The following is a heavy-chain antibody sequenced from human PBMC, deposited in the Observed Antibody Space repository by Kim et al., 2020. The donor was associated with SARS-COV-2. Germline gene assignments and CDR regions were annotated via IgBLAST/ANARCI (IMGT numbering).Heavy chain of an antibody. Sequence: GGSLRLSCAASGFSFSGSSMHWVRQASGKGLEWFGRIRNKANSYATAYAASVKGRFTISRDDSKNTAYLQMNSLKTEDTAVYYCTRVPPDPGSYYDAFDIWGQGTMVTVSS. CDR3: TRVPPDPGSYYDAFDI. D-gene: IGHD3-10*01. CDR1: GFSFSGSS. V-gene: IGHV3-73*01. CDR2: IRNKANSYAT. J-gene: IGHJ3*02.